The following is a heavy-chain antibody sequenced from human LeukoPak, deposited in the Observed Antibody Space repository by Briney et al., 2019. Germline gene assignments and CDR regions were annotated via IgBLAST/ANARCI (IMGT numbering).Heavy chain of an antibody. J-gene: IGHJ3*02. CDR1: GGSISSSSYY. V-gene: IGHV4-39*01. CDR2: IYYSGST. D-gene: IGHD6-13*01. Sequence: PSETLSLTCSVPGGSISSSSYYWGWIRQPPRKGLEWIGRIYYSGSTYYNPSLKSRVAISVDTSKTLFSLKLSSVTATDTAVYYCARHRIAPADDAFDIWGRGTMVTVSS. CDR3: ARHRIAPADDAFDI.